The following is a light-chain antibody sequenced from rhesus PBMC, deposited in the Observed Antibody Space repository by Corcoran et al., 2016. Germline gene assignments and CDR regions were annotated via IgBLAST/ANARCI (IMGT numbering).Light chain of an antibody. Sequence: DIQLTQSPSSLSASVGDRISITCRASENVDHYLNWYHPSPGKAPKLLIYKTSTLQNGVPSRFRGSGAGTHYTFTSISLVSEYVGTYFCQHNSGAPYSFGQGTRVEIK. V-gene: IGKV1-74*01. CDR3: QHNSGAPYS. CDR1: ENVDHY. CDR2: KTS. J-gene: IGKJ2*01.